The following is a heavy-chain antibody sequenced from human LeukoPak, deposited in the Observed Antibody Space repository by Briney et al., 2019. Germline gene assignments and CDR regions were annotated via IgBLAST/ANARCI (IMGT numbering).Heavy chain of an antibody. V-gene: IGHV3-53*01. CDR2: IYSGGAT. D-gene: IGHD6-13*01. CDR1: GFTVSNKY. J-gene: IGHJ4*02. CDR3: ARGIGSSWSLDS. Sequence: TGGSLRLSCAAPGFTVSNKYMRWVRQAPGKGLEWVSRIYSGGATYYADSVMGRFTLSRDNSKNTLDLQMSSLRAEDTAVYYCARGIGSSWSLDSWGQGTLVTVSS.